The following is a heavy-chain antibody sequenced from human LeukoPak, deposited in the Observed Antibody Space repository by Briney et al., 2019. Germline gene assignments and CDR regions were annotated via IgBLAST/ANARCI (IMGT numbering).Heavy chain of an antibody. J-gene: IGHJ5*02. CDR1: GYSFACNW. CDR3: ARAPHSSGLFDP. CDR2: IDPSDSYT. D-gene: IGHD6-19*01. Sequence: GESLKISCKGSGYSFACNWINWVRQRPGKGLEWMGKIDPSDSYTNYSPSFQGHVTISVDKSISTTYLQWSSLKASDTAMYYCARAPHSSGLFDPWGQGTLVTVSS. V-gene: IGHV5-10-1*01.